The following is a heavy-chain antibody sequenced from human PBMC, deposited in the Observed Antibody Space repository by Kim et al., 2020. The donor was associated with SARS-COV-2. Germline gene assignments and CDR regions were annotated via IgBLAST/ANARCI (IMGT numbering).Heavy chain of an antibody. Sequence: ASVKVSCKASGYTFTSYGISWVRQAPGQGLEWMGWISAYNGNTNYAQKLQGRVTMTTDTSTSTAYMELRSLRSDDTAVYYCKIAAAGRSNGMDVWGQGTTVTVSS. D-gene: IGHD6-13*01. V-gene: IGHV1-18*04. CDR1: GYTFTSYG. J-gene: IGHJ6*02. CDR3: KIAAAGRSNGMDV. CDR2: ISAYNGNT.